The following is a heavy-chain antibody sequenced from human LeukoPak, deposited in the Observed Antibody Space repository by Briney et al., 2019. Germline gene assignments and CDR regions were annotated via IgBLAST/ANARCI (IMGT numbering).Heavy chain of an antibody. Sequence: PGGSLRLSCAASGFTFSAYSMNWVRQAPGEGLDWVSSIGAAGGHIYYTDSMKGRFTISRDNAKSSLFLQMNSLRAEDTGIYYCVRVGSGATRADTLDLWGQGTMVTVSS. CDR3: VRVGSGATRADTLDL. D-gene: IGHD6-19*01. CDR1: GFTFSAYS. V-gene: IGHV3-21*01. CDR2: IGAAGGHI. J-gene: IGHJ3*01.